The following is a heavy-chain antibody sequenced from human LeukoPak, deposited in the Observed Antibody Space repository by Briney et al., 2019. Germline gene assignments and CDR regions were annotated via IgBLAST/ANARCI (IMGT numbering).Heavy chain of an antibody. CDR1: GFTFTDYW. V-gene: IGHV3-74*01. J-gene: IGHJ4*02. CDR2: INTDTRGT. Sequence: GESLRLSCAASGFTFTDYWMHWVRQAPGKGLVWVSIINTDTRGTYYADSVKGRFTISRDNAKSTLYLQMDSLRAEDTAVYYCALPLRDGDFYFDYWGQGALVTVSS. D-gene: IGHD4-17*01. CDR3: ALPLRDGDFYFDY.